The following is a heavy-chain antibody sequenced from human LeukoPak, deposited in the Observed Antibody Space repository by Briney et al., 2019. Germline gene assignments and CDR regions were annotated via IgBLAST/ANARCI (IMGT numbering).Heavy chain of an antibody. V-gene: IGHV3-30-3*01. Sequence: PGGSLRLSCAASGFTFSSYAMHWVRQAPGKGLEWVAVISYDGSNKYYADSVKGRFTISRDNSKNTLYLQMNSLRAEDTAVYYCASLYCGDCYRHRRTNYYYYYGMDVWGQGTTVTVSS. CDR1: GFTFSSYA. J-gene: IGHJ6*02. D-gene: IGHD2-21*02. CDR3: ASLYCGDCYRHRRTNYYYYYGMDV. CDR2: ISYDGSNK.